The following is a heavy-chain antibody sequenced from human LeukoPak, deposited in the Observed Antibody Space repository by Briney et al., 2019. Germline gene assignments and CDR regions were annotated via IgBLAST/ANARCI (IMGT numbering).Heavy chain of an antibody. V-gene: IGHV3-7*01. J-gene: IGHJ6*03. CDR1: GFTFSSYW. CDR2: IKQDGSEK. CDR3: ASLYCSSTNCHKRGYYYYMDV. D-gene: IGHD2-2*02. Sequence: PGGSQRLSCAASGFTFSSYWMSWVRQAPGKGLEWVANIKQDGSEKYYVDSVKGRFTISRDNAKNSLYLQMNSLRAEDTAVYYCASLYCSSTNCHKRGYYYYMDVWGKGTTVIVSS.